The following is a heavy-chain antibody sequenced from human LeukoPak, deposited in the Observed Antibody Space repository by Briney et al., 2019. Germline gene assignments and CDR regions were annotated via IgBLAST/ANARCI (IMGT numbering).Heavy chain of an antibody. Sequence: ASVKVSCKVSGYTLTELSMHWVRQAPGKGLEWMGGFDPEDGETIYAQKFQGRVTMTRDTSTSTVYMELSSLRSEDTAVYYCARDGYYDSSGYSNDAFDIWGQGTMVTVSS. V-gene: IGHV1-24*01. CDR3: ARDGYYDSSGYSNDAFDI. D-gene: IGHD3-22*01. CDR2: FDPEDGET. CDR1: GYTLTELS. J-gene: IGHJ3*02.